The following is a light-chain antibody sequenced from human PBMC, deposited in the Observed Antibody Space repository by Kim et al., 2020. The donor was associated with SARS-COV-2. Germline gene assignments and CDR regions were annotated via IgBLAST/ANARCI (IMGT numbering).Light chain of an antibody. Sequence: EIVMTQSPSTLSVSPGERVTLSCRASQSVGRRMAWYLQKHGQAPRVLIYDAFTRASGIPARFSGSGSATDFTLTINSLQSEDLGVYYCQQYSELWTFGQGTKVDIK. CDR1: QSVGRR. V-gene: IGKV3-15*01. J-gene: IGKJ1*01. CDR2: DAF. CDR3: QQYSELWT.